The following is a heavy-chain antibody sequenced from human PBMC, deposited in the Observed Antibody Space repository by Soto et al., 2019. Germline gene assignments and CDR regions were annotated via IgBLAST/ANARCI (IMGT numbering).Heavy chain of an antibody. Sequence: PGGSLRLSCAASGFTFSSYWMSWVRQAPGKGLEWVANIKQDGSEKYYVDSVKGRFTISRDNAKNSLYLQMNSLRAEDTAVYYCARDMRDGYNPHWFDPWGQGTLVTVSS. J-gene: IGHJ5*02. CDR3: ARDMRDGYNPHWFDP. CDR1: GFTFSSYW. V-gene: IGHV3-7*01. D-gene: IGHD5-12*01. CDR2: IKQDGSEK.